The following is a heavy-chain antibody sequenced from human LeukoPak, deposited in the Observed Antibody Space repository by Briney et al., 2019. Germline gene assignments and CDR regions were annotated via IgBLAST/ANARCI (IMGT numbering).Heavy chain of an antibody. CDR3: ARSPPNYDSSGYYDHFDY. CDR1: GGSFSGYY. CDR2: INHSGSL. Sequence: SETLSLTCAVYGGSFSGYYWSWIRQPPGKGLEWIGEINHSGSLNYNPSLMSRVTISVDTSKNQFSLKLSSVTAAGTAVYYCARSPPNYDSSGYYDHFDYWGQGTLVTVSS. D-gene: IGHD3-22*01. J-gene: IGHJ4*02. V-gene: IGHV4-34*01.